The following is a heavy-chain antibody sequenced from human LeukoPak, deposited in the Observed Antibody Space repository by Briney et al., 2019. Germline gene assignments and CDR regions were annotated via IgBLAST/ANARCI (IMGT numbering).Heavy chain of an antibody. CDR3: AKDTAYCSSTSCFYYFDY. J-gene: IGHJ4*02. D-gene: IGHD2-2*01. V-gene: IGHV3-30*02. CDR2: IRYDGSNK. Sequence: TGGSLRLSCAASGFTFSSYGMHWVRRAPGKGLEWVAFIRYDGSNKYYADSVKGRFTISRDNSKNTLYLQMNSLRAEDTAVYYCAKDTAYCSSTSCFYYFDYWGQGTLVTVSS. CDR1: GFTFSSYG.